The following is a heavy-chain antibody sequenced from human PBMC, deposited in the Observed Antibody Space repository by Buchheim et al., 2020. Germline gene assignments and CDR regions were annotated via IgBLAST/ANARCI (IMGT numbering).Heavy chain of an antibody. J-gene: IGHJ4*02. CDR3: ARGIMEYARGLAFGNYFDY. CDR1: GGSISSYY. D-gene: IGHD2-8*01. Sequence: QVQLQESGPGLVKPSETLSLTCTVSGGSISSYYWSWIRQPPGKGLEWIGYIYYSGSTNYNPSLKSRVTISVDTSKNQFSLKLSSVTAADTAVYYCARGIMEYARGLAFGNYFDYWGQGTL. CDR2: IYYSGST. V-gene: IGHV4-59*01.